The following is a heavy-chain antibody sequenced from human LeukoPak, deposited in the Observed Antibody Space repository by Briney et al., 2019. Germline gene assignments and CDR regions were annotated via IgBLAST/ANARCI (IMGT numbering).Heavy chain of an antibody. CDR3: ARGRITIPSAVFDY. D-gene: IGHD3-3*01. Sequence: SETLSLTCAVSGYSISSGYYWSWIRQPPGKGLEWIGEINHSGSTNYNPSLKSRVTISVDTSKNQFSLKLSSVTAADTAVYYCARGRITIPSAVFDYWGQGTLVTVSS. J-gene: IGHJ4*02. V-gene: IGHV4-34*01. CDR1: GYSISSGYY. CDR2: INHSGST.